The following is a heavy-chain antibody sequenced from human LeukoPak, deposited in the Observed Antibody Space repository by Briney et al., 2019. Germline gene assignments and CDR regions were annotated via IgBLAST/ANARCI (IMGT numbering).Heavy chain of an antibody. J-gene: IGHJ4*02. CDR1: GFTFSSYA. CDR3: AKDRVGATGGGLVDY. Sequence: GGSLRFSCAASGFTFSSYAMSWVRQAPGKGLEWVSGISGSGGSTYYADSVKGRFTISRDNSKNTLYLQMNSLRAEDTAVYYCAKDRVGATGGGLVDYWGQGTLVTVSS. CDR2: ISGSGGST. D-gene: IGHD1-26*01. V-gene: IGHV3-23*01.